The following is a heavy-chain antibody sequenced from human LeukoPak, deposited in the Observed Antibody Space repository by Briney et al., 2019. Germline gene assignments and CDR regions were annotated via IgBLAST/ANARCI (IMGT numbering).Heavy chain of an antibody. D-gene: IGHD6-25*01. V-gene: IGHV3-33*08. CDR1: GFTFSSYG. Sequence: GRSLRLSCAASGFTFSSYGMHWVRQAPGKGLEWVAVIWYDGSNKYYADSVKGRFTISRDNSKNTLYLQMNSLRAEDTAVYYCARDASSGSFDYWGQGILVTVSS. CDR2: IWYDGSNK. J-gene: IGHJ4*02. CDR3: ARDASSGSFDY.